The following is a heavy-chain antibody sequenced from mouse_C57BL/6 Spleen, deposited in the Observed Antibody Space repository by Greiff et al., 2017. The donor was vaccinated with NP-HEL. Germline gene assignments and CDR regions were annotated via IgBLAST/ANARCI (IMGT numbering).Heavy chain of an antibody. CDR1: GYTFTSYW. CDR2: IYPSDSET. D-gene: IGHD2-5*01. V-gene: IGHV1-61*01. CDR3: ARVYSKSWFAY. Sequence: VQLQQPGAELVRPGSSVKLSCKASGYTFTSYWMDWVKQRPGQGLEWIGNIYPSDSETHYNQKFKDKATLTVDKSSSTAYMQLSSLTSEDSAVYYCARVYSKSWFAYWGQGTLVTVSA. J-gene: IGHJ3*01.